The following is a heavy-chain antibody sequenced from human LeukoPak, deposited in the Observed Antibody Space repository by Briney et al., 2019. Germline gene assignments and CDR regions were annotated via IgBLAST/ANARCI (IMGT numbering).Heavy chain of an antibody. CDR3: AKETMVRGVGYYYGMDV. Sequence: GGSLRLSCAASGLTVSSNYMSWVRQAPGKGLEWVSVIYSGGSTYYADSVKGRFTISRDNSKNTLYPQMNSLRAEDTAVYYCAKETMVRGVGYYYGMDVWGQGTTVTVSS. J-gene: IGHJ6*02. D-gene: IGHD3-10*01. CDR1: GLTVSSNY. V-gene: IGHV3-53*01. CDR2: IYSGGST.